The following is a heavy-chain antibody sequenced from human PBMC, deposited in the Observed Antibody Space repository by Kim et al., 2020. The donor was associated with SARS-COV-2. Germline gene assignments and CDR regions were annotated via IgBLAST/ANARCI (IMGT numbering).Heavy chain of an antibody. V-gene: IGHV4-39*01. CDR1: GGSISSSSYY. J-gene: IGHJ4*02. Sequence: SETLSLTCTVSGGSISSSSYYWGWIRQPPGKGLEWIGSIYYSGSTYYNPSLKSRVTISVDTSKNQFSLKLSSVTAADTTVYYCARTAGITIFGVVIRGPHDYWGQGTLVTVSS. D-gene: IGHD3-3*01. CDR2: IYYSGST. CDR3: ARTAGITIFGVVIRGPHDY.